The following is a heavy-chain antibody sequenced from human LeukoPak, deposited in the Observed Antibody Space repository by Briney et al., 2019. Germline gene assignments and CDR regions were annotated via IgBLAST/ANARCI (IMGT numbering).Heavy chain of an antibody. CDR1: GFTFSRYW. J-gene: IGHJ4*02. CDR2: IKQDGSEK. CDR3: ASYMGPSNSEHYFDY. V-gene: IGHV3-7*01. D-gene: IGHD4-23*01. Sequence: GGSLRLSCAASGFTFSRYWMSWVRQAPGKGLEWVANIKQDGSEKYYVDSVKGRFTISRDNAKNSLYLQMNSLRAEDTAVYYCASYMGPSNSEHYFDYWGQGTLVTVSS.